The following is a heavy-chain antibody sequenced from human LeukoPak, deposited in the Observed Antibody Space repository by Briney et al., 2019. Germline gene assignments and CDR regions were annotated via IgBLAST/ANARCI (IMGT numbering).Heavy chain of an antibody. D-gene: IGHD3-22*01. Sequence: PGGSLRLSCAASGFTFSSYWMSWVRKAQGKGLGWVANIKKDGSEKSYVDSVKGRFTISRDNAKNSLYLQMNSLRAEDTAVYYCARADSAYYYDSSGYYWWVPTNFDYWGQGTLVTVSS. V-gene: IGHV3-7*01. J-gene: IGHJ4*02. CDR1: GFTFSSYW. CDR2: IKKDGSEK. CDR3: ARADSAYYYDSSGYYWWVPTNFDY.